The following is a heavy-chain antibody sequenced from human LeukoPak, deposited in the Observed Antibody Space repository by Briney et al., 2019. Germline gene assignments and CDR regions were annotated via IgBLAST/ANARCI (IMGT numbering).Heavy chain of an antibody. Sequence: GGSLRLSCAASGFTFSSYGMHWVRQAPGKGLEWVAFIRYDGSNKYYADSVKGRFTISRDNSKNTLYLQMNSLRAEDTAVYYCARDRLRDPYGDYDYWGQGTLVTVSS. J-gene: IGHJ4*02. CDR2: IRYDGSNK. CDR3: ARDRLRDPYGDYDY. CDR1: GFTFSSYG. D-gene: IGHD4-17*01. V-gene: IGHV3-30*02.